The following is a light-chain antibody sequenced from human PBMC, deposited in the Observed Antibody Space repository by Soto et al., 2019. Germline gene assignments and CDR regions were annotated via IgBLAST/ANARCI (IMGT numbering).Light chain of an antibody. V-gene: IGLV1-47*01. Sequence: QSVLTQPSSASGTPGQRVTISCSGSSSNIGGNPVYWHQQLPGTAPKLLIFRNNQRPSGVPDRFSDSKSGTSASLAISGLRSEDEADYYCAAWDDSLSVYVFGTGTKVTVL. CDR3: AAWDDSLSVYV. CDR1: SSNIGGNP. J-gene: IGLJ1*01. CDR2: RNN.